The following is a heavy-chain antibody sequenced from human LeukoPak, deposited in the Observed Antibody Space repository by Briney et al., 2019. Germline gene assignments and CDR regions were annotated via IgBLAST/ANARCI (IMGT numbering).Heavy chain of an antibody. J-gene: IGHJ6*03. CDR1: GGSISSGSYY. D-gene: IGHD2-2*01. Sequence: SETLSLTCTVSGGSISSGSYYWSWIRQPAGKGLEWIGRIYTSGSTNYNPSLKSRVTISVDTSNNQFSLKLSSVTAADTAVYYCARVGYCSSTSCYLPKYYYYMDVWGKGTTVTVSS. V-gene: IGHV4-61*02. CDR3: ARVGYCSSTSCYLPKYYYYMDV. CDR2: IYTSGST.